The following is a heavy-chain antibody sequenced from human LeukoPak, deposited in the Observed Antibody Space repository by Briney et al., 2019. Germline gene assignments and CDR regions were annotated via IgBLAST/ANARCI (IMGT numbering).Heavy chain of an antibody. CDR2: ISSSGSTI. D-gene: IGHD2-21*01. J-gene: IGHJ3*02. V-gene: IGHV3-48*03. Sequence: GGSLRLSCAASGFTFSSYEMNWVRQAPGKGLEWASYISSSGSTIYYADSVKGRFTTSRDNSKNTVYLQMNSLRAEDTAVYYCARSRGIPDAFDMWGLGTMVTVSS. CDR3: ARSRGIPDAFDM. CDR1: GFTFSSYE.